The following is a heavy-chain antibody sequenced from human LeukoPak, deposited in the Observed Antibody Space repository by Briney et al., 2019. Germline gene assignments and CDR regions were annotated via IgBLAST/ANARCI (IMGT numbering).Heavy chain of an antibody. CDR1: GYTFTGYY. Sequence: ASVKVSCKASGYTFTGYYMHWVRQAPGQGLEWMGWINPNSGGTNYAQKFQGRVTMTWDTSISTAYMELSRLRSDDTAVYYCAREMECSGGSCYPSNDYWGQGTLVTVSS. CDR2: INPNSGGT. J-gene: IGHJ4*02. V-gene: IGHV1-2*02. D-gene: IGHD2-15*01. CDR3: AREMECSGGSCYPSNDY.